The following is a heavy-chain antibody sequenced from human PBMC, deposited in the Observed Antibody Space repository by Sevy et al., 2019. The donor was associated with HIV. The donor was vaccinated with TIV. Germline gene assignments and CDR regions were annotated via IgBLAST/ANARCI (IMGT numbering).Heavy chain of an antibody. J-gene: IGHJ4*02. Sequence: GGSLRLSCEVSGFNFRNYWMSWVRQAPGKGLEWVANIKHDGSEQYYLDSVKGRFTVYRDNGKNSLFLQMTSLRVDDVALYYCARERQEEDKSGAKFDYWGRGTLVTVSS. D-gene: IGHD3-10*01. CDR1: GFNFRNYW. CDR2: IKHDGSEQ. V-gene: IGHV3-7*01. CDR3: ARERQEEDKSGAKFDY.